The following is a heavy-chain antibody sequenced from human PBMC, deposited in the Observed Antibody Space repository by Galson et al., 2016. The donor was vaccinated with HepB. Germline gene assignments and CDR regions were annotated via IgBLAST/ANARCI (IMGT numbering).Heavy chain of an antibody. CDR1: GFTLSGSG. V-gene: IGHV3-33*06. J-gene: IGHJ4*02. Sequence: SLRLSCAASGFTLSGSGMHWVRQAPGKGLEWVAVILYDGSNKFYGDSVKGRFTISRDIPKNTLYLQMNSLRAEDTAVYYRAKDQTPYYDYVWGSYRYHLTSFDYWGQGTLVTVSS. D-gene: IGHD3-16*02. CDR3: AKDQTPYYDYVWGSYRYHLTSFDY. CDR2: ILYDGSNK.